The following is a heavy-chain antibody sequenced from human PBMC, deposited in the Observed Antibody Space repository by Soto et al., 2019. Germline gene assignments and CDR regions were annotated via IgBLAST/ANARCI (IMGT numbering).Heavy chain of an antibody. J-gene: IGHJ6*02. CDR2: INESGST. CDR1: GGSFSGYY. CDR3: ARRRSSSFYYYGMDV. V-gene: IGHV4-34*01. D-gene: IGHD6-6*01. Sequence: QVQLQQWGAGLLKPSETLSLTCAVYGGSFSGYYWSWIRQPPGKGLEWIGEINESGSTNYNPSLKIRVTISVDTSKSEFSLKLSSMTAADTAVYYCARRRSSSFYYYGMDVWGQGTPVTVSS.